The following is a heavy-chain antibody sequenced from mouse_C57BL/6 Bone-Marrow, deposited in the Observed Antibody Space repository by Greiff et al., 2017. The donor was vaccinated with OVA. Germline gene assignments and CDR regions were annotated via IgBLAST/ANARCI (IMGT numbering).Heavy chain of an antibody. D-gene: IGHD1-1*01. V-gene: IGHV5-4*01. J-gene: IGHJ3*01. Sequence: EVKLVESGGGLVKPGGSLKLSCAASGFTFSSYALSWVRQTPEKRLEWVATISDGGSYTYYPDNVKGRFTISRDNAKNNLYLQMSHLKSEDTAMYYCARERGFYYGSSYSFAYWGQGTLVTVSA. CDR2: ISDGGSYT. CDR1: GFTFSSYA. CDR3: ARERGFYYGSSYSFAY.